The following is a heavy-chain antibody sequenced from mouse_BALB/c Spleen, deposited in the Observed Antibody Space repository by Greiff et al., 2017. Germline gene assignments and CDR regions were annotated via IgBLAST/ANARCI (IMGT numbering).Heavy chain of an antibody. D-gene: IGHD4-1*01. CDR1: GYTFTDYN. J-gene: IGHJ1*01. CDR2: IYPYNGGT. CDR3: ARGVGRWYFDV. V-gene: IGHV1S29*02. Sequence: EVKLQQSGPELVKPGASVKISCKASGYTFTDYNMHWVKQSHGKSLEWIGYIYPYNGGTGYNQKFKSKATLTVDNSSSTAYMELRSLTSEDSAVYYCARGVGRWYFDVWGAGTTVTVSS.